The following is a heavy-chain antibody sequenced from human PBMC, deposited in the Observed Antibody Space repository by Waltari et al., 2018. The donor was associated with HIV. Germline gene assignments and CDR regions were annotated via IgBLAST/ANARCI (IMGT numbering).Heavy chain of an antibody. Sequence: QVQLQESGPGLVQPSETLSLTCTVPGGSFISYHWSWIRQPPGKGLEWIGYIYYTGRTNCNPSLKSRVTISVDTSKNQFSLRLRSVTAADMAVYYCARGLFGVGSNWFDPWGQGILVTVSS. CDR3: ARGLFGVGSNWFDP. J-gene: IGHJ5*02. CDR2: IYYTGRT. CDR1: GGSFISYH. D-gene: IGHD3-3*01. V-gene: IGHV4-59*01.